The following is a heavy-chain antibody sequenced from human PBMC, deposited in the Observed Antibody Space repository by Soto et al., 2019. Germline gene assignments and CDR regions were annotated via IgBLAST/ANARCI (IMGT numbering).Heavy chain of an antibody. Sequence: EVQLVESGGGLVQPGRSLRLSCAASGFTFDDYAMHWVRQAPGKGLEWVSGISWNSGSIGYADSVKGRFTISRDNVKNALDLQMNSLRAEATALYYCAKGLTSDYYNACDIWGQGTMVTVSS. CDR2: ISWNSGSI. J-gene: IGHJ3*02. V-gene: IGHV3-9*01. CDR1: GFTFDDYA. D-gene: IGHD3-10*01. CDR3: AKGLTSDYYNACDI.